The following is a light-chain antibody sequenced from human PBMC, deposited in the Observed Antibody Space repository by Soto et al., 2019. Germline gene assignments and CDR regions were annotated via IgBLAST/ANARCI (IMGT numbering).Light chain of an antibody. CDR3: SSYTSSSTFLL. CDR2: GTS. CDR1: NSNIGTGFD. V-gene: IGLV1-40*01. J-gene: IGLJ2*01. Sequence: QSVLTQPPSVSGAPGQRVTIACTGNNSNIGTGFDVHWYRHFPGAAPKLLLSGTSHRPSGVPDRFSGSKSGTSASLAITGLQADDEADYYCSSYTSSSTFLLFGGGTKLTVL.